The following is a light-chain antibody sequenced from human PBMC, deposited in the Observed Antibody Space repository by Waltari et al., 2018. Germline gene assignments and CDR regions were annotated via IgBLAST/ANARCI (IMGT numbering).Light chain of an antibody. CDR1: TGAVTSGYF. J-gene: IGLJ1*01. V-gene: IGLV7-43*01. CDR2: SAN. Sequence: QTVVPQEPSLTVSPGGTVTLTCASSTGAVTSGYFPTWFQQRPGQPPRSLIYSANTKHPWTPARFSGSLIGGKAALTLSGVQPEDEADYYCLLFYGGAYVFGTGTKLTVL. CDR3: LLFYGGAYV.